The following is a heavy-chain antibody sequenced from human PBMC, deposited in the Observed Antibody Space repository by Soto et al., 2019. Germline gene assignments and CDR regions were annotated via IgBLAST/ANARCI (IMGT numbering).Heavy chain of an antibody. CDR3: ARDHKGTAMAEKWFDP. J-gene: IGHJ5*02. Sequence: SETLSLTCTVSGGSISSGYYCWSWIRQPPGKGLEWIGYIYYIGSTYYNPSLKSRVTISVDTSKNQFSLKLSSVTAADTAVYYCARDHKGTAMAEKWFDPWGQGTLVTVSS. CDR1: GGSISSGYYC. CDR2: IYYIGST. V-gene: IGHV4-30-4*01. D-gene: IGHD5-18*01.